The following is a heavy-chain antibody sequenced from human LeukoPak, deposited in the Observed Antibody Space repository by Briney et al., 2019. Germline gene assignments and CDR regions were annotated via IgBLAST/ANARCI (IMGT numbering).Heavy chain of an antibody. V-gene: IGHV3-30-3*01. CDR2: IPYDGSKI. Sequence: GGSLRLSCAASGFTFSSYPLHWVRQAPGKGLEWVTLIPYDGSKIYYADSVKGRFTISRDNSKNTLYLQMNSLRAEDTAVYYCARESGWGLPHAFDFWGQGTMVTVSS. D-gene: IGHD3-3*01. J-gene: IGHJ3*01. CDR3: ARESGWGLPHAFDF. CDR1: GFTFSSYP.